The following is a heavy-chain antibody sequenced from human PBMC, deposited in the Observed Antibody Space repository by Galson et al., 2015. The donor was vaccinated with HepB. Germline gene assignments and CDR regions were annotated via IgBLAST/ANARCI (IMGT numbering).Heavy chain of an antibody. CDR2: IIPIFGTA. CDR1: GGTFSSYA. Sequence: SVKVSCKASGGTFSSYAISWVRQALGQGLEWMGGIIPIFGTANYAQKFQGRVTITADESTSTAYMELSSLRSEDTAVYYCARERGPSAIFGVVRHPVEGNWFDPWGQGTLVTVSS. V-gene: IGHV1-69*13. J-gene: IGHJ5*02. D-gene: IGHD3-3*01. CDR3: ARERGPSAIFGVVRHPVEGNWFDP.